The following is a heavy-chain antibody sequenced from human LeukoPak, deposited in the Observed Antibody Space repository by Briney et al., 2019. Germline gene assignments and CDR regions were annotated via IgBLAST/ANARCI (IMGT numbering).Heavy chain of an antibody. CDR3: ARGGNWDLFDY. Sequence: ASVKVSCKASGGTFSSYAISWVRQAPGQGLEWMGRIIPILGIANYAQKFQGRVTITADKSTSTAYMELSSLRSEDTAVYYCARGGNWDLFDYWGQGTLVTVSS. CDR2: IIPILGIA. J-gene: IGHJ4*02. D-gene: IGHD7-27*01. V-gene: IGHV1-69*04. CDR1: GGTFSSYA.